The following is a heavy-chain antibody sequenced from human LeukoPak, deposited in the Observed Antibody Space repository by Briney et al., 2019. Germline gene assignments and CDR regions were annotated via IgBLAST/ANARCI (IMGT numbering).Heavy chain of an antibody. CDR3: ARTSSPAVAGTRDAFDI. Sequence: ASVKVSFKASGYTFTSYYMHWVRQAPGQGLEWMGIINPSGGSTSYAQKFQGRVTMTRDTSTSTVYMELSSLRSEDTAVYYCARTSSPAVAGTRDAFDIWGQGTMVTVSS. J-gene: IGHJ3*02. CDR1: GYTFTSYY. D-gene: IGHD6-19*01. V-gene: IGHV1-46*01. CDR2: INPSGGST.